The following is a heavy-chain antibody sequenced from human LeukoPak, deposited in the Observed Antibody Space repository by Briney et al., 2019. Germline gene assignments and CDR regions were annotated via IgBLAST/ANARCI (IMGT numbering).Heavy chain of an antibody. CDR3: ARDPGGDYMDV. D-gene: IGHD3-10*01. CDR1: GFTFSSYE. J-gene: IGHJ6*03. Sequence: GGSLRLSCAASGFTFSSYEMNWVRQAPGKGLERVSYISSSGSTIYYADSVKGRFTISRDNAKNSLYLQMNSLRAEDTAVYYCARDPGGDYMDVWGKGTTVTVSS. V-gene: IGHV3-48*03. CDR2: ISSSGSTI.